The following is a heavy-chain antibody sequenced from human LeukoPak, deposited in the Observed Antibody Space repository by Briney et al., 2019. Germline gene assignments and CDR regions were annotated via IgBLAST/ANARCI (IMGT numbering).Heavy chain of an antibody. V-gene: IGHV4-39*01. J-gene: IGHJ6*03. D-gene: IGHD3/OR15-3a*01. CDR1: GVSISSSNW. Sequence: SETLSLTCAVSGVSISSSNWWSWVRQPPGTGLEWIGSIYYSGSTYYNPSLKSRVTISVDTSKNQFSLKLSSVTAADTAVYYCARTPFEKRGLGYYYMDVWGKGTTVTISS. CDR2: IYYSGST. CDR3: ARTPFEKRGLGYYYMDV.